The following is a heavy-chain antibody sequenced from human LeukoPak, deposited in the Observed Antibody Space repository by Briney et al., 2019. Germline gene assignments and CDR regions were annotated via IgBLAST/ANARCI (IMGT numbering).Heavy chain of an antibody. CDR2: ISGDGGRT. CDR1: GFTFDDYA. Sequence: PGASLRLSCAASGFTFDDYAMHWVRQPPGKGLEWVSLISGDGGRTYYADSVKGRFTISRDKSKNSLYLQMNSLRTEDTALYYCVKGLVKGYYYGMDVWGQGTTVTVSS. CDR3: VKGLVKGYYYGMDV. V-gene: IGHV3-43*02. J-gene: IGHJ6*02. D-gene: IGHD3/OR15-3a*01.